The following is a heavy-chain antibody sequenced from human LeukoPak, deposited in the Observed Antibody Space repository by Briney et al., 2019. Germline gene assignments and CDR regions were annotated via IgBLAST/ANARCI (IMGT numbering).Heavy chain of an antibody. V-gene: IGHV1-2*06. CDR2: INPNSGGT. J-gene: IGHJ4*02. D-gene: IGHD6-6*01. CDR1: GYTFTGYY. Sequence: ASVKVSCKASGYTFTGYYMYWVRQAPGQGLEWMGRINPNSGGTNYAQKFQGRVTMTRDTSISTAYMELSRLRSDDTAVYYCARGSDSSSSWGIYYWGRGTLVTVSS. CDR3: ARGSDSSSSWGIYY.